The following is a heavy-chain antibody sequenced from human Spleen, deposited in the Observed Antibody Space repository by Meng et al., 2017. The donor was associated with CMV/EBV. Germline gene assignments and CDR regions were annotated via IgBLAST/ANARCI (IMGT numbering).Heavy chain of an antibody. V-gene: IGHV3-9*01. Sequence: SLKISCAASGFTFDDYGIHWVRQAPGKGLEWVSGISWNSGTITYADSVKGRFAISRDNAKKSLYLQMNSLRAEDTAVYYCAKTMVTSWATYYFDSWGQGTLVTVSS. CDR2: ISWNSGTI. D-gene: IGHD4-17*01. CDR3: AKTMVTSWATYYFDS. CDR1: GFTFDDYG. J-gene: IGHJ4*02.